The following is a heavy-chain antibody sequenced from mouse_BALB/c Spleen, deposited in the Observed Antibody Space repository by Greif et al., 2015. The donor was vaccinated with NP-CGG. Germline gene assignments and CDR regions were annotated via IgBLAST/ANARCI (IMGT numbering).Heavy chain of an antibody. J-gene: IGHJ2*01. CDR3: ARRVYYFDY. V-gene: IGHV1-7*01. Sequence: VQLQQSGAELAKPGASAKMSCKASGYTFTSYWMHWVKQRPGQGLEWIGYINPSTGYTEYNQKFKDKATLTADKSSSTAYMQLSSLTSEDSAVYYCARRVYYFDYWGQGTTLTVSS. CDR1: GYTFTSYW. CDR2: INPSTGYT.